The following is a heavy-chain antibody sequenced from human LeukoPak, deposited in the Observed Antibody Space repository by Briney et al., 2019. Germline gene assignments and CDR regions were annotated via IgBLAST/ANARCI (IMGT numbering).Heavy chain of an antibody. D-gene: IGHD2/OR15-2a*01. V-gene: IGHV4-30-2*03. Sequence: SQTLSLTCTVSGGSISSGGYYWSWIRQPPGMGLEWIGSVFYSGTTYYSPSLKSRVTISVDTSKNQFFLKMNSVTAADTAVYYCARHGTCSRARCDRFIDYWGQGTLVTVSS. CDR3: ARHGTCSRARCDRFIDY. J-gene: IGHJ4*02. CDR1: GGSISSGGYY. CDR2: VFYSGTT.